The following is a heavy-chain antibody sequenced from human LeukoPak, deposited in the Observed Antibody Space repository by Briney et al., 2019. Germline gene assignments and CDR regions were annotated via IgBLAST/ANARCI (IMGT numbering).Heavy chain of an antibody. V-gene: IGHV4-59*08. CDR2: IYYSGST. Sequence: SETLSLTCTVSGGSISSYYWSWIRQPPGKGPEWIGYIYYSGSTNYNPSLKSRVTISVDTSKNQFSLKLSSVTAADTAVYYCARGADYYYYGMDVWGQGTTVTVSS. CDR1: GGSISSYY. CDR3: ARGADYYYYGMDV. J-gene: IGHJ6*02.